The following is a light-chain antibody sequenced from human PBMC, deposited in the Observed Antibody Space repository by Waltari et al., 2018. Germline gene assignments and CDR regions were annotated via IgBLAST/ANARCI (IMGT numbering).Light chain of an antibody. V-gene: IGLV3-1*01. CDR3: QAWDSSTLV. Sequence: SYELSQPPSMSVSPGQTASITCSGDKLGDKYASWYHQKPGQSPVLVIFQDNKRPSGIPGRFSGANCGNTATLTISGTQAMDEADYYCQAWDSSTLVLGGGTKLTVL. CDR2: QDN. CDR1: KLGDKY. J-gene: IGLJ2*01.